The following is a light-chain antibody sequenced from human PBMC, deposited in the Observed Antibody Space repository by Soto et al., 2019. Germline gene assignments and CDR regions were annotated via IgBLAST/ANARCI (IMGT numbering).Light chain of an antibody. J-gene: IGLJ3*02. V-gene: IGLV2-23*02. CDR2: EVT. Sequence: QSVLTQPASVSGSPGQSITISCTGTSSDVGGYNYVSWYQQHPGKAPRVMIFEVTKRPSGISNRFSGSKSGSTASLTISGLQAEDEADYFCFSYAGSSIWVFGGGTKLTVL. CDR3: FSYAGSSIWV. CDR1: SSDVGGYNY.